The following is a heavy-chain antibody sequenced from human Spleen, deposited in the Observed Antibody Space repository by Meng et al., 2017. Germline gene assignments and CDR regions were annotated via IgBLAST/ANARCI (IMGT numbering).Heavy chain of an antibody. CDR3: AHRSSNFWYDY. Sequence: QGQREEAGPGLVRPSGTRSLTCAVSVGSFSNSDWWSWVRQPPGKGLEWIGEFYHSGSTNYSPSLKSRVTISVDKSKNDFSLKVTSVTAADTAVYYCAHRSSNFWYDYWGQGTLVTVSS. J-gene: IGHJ4*02. CDR2: FYHSGST. V-gene: IGHV4-4*02. CDR1: VGSFSNSDW. D-gene: IGHD4-11*01.